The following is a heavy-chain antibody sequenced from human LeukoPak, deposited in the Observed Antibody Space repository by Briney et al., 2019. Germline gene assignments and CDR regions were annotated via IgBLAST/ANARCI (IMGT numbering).Heavy chain of an antibody. CDR1: GFTFSVYW. V-gene: IGHV3-21*05. CDR3: ARDLVQLWSKDY. J-gene: IGHJ4*02. Sequence: PGGSLRLSCAASGFTFSVYWMNWVRQAPGKGLEWVSYISTTSSHIYYADSVKGRFTISRDNAKNSLYLQMNSLRVEDTAVYYCARDLVQLWSKDYWGQGTLVTVSS. D-gene: IGHD5-18*01. CDR2: ISTTSSHI.